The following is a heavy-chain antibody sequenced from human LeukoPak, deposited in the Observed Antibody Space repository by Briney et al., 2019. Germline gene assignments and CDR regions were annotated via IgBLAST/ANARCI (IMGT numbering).Heavy chain of an antibody. CDR2: INHSGST. Sequence: SETLSLTCAVYGGSFSGYYWSWIRQPPGKGLEWIGEINHSGSTNYNPSLKSRVTISVDTSKNQFSLKLSSVTAADTAVYYCARAGYGDNFRWFDSWGQGTLVTVPS. J-gene: IGHJ5*01. D-gene: IGHD4-23*01. CDR3: ARAGYGDNFRWFDS. V-gene: IGHV4-34*01. CDR1: GGSFSGYY.